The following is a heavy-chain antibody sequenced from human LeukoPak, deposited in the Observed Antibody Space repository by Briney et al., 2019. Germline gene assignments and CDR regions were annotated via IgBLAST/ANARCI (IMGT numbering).Heavy chain of an antibody. V-gene: IGHV3-20*04. Sequence: GGSLRLSCAASGFTFDDSAMTWVRQAPGKGLEWVSGINWNGGTTHYADSVKGRFTISRDNAKNSLYLQMNSLRAGDTAVYYCARHKWEQQLVDFDYWGQGTLVTVSS. CDR1: GFTFDDSA. CDR3: ARHKWEQQLVDFDY. J-gene: IGHJ4*02. CDR2: INWNGGTT. D-gene: IGHD6-13*01.